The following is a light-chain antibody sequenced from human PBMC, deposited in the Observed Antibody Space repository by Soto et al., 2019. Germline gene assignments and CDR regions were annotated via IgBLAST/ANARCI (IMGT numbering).Light chain of an antibody. J-gene: IGLJ1*01. V-gene: IGLV2-11*01. CDR3: CSYAGRYTYV. CDR1: SSDVGGYNY. Sequence: QSVLTPTRSVSGSPGQSVTISCTGASSDVGGYNYVSWYQQHPGKAPKLMIYDVSKRPSGVPDRFSGSKSGNTASLTISGLQTEDEADYYCCSYAGRYTYVFGTGTKVTVL. CDR2: DVS.